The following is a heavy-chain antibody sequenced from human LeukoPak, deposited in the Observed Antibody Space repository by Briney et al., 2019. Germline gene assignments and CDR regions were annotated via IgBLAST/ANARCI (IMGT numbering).Heavy chain of an antibody. CDR1: GFSMSRFS. CDR2: FSPSGAYI. J-gene: IGHJ4*02. Sequence: GGSLRLSCVSSGFSMSRFSMNWVRQAPGKGLEWVSSFSPSGAYIYYSDSVRGRFTVSRDNAMNSVHLQMNSLRVEDTAVYYCARGYQRPDYWGQGTLITVSS. CDR3: ARGYQRPDY. D-gene: IGHD2-2*01. V-gene: IGHV3-21*01.